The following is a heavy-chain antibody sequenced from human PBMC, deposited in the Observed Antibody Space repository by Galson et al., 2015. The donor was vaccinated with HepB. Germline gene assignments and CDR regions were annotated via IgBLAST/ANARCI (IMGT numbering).Heavy chain of an antibody. Sequence: SLRLSCAASGFTFSSYGMHWVRQAPGKGLEWVAVISYDGSNKYYADSVKGRFTISRDNSKNTLYLQMNSLRAEDTAVYYCARGNTIFGVVMADAFDIWGQGTMVTVSS. V-gene: IGHV3-30*03. J-gene: IGHJ3*02. CDR1: GFTFSSYG. CDR2: ISYDGSNK. CDR3: ARGNTIFGVVMADAFDI. D-gene: IGHD3-3*01.